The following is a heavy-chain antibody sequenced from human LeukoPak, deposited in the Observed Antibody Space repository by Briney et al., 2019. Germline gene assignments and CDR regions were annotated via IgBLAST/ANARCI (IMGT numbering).Heavy chain of an antibody. CDR3: ARGRAAGYFDY. J-gene: IGHJ4*02. CDR1: GGSISSYY. D-gene: IGHD6-13*01. CDR2: IYYSGST. V-gene: IGHV4-59*01. Sequence: KPSETLSLTCTVSGGSISSYYWSWIRQPPGKGLEWIGYIYYSGSTNYNPSLKSRVTISVDTSKNQFSLKLGSVTAADTAVYYCARGRAAGYFDYWGQGTLVTVSS.